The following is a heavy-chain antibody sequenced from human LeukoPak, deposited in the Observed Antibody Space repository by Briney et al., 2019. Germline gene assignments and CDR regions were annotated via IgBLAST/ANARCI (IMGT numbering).Heavy chain of an antibody. Sequence: GASVKVSCKASGYTFTDYYIHWVRQAPGQGLEYMRWISPNSGGTNYAQMFQGRVTMTSDTSINTAFMELRSLRSDDTAVFYCARDSTGGYPDYWGQGTLVTVSA. D-gene: IGHD7-27*01. CDR1: GYTFTDYY. CDR2: ISPNSGGT. V-gene: IGHV1-2*02. CDR3: ARDSTGGYPDY. J-gene: IGHJ4*02.